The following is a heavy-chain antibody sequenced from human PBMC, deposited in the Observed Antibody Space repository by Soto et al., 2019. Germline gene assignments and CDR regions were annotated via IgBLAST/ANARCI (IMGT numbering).Heavy chain of an antibody. Sequence: TSVKVSCTASGGTFSSYAISWVRQAPGQGLEWMGGIIPIFGTANYAQKFQDRVTITADKSTSTAYMELSSLRSEDTAVYYCARVRDTVPDAFESWGHGTMVTVS. J-gene: IGHJ3*02. CDR3: ARVRDTVPDAFES. D-gene: IGHD5-18*01. CDR1: GGTFSSYA. V-gene: IGHV1-69*06. CDR2: IIPIFGTA.